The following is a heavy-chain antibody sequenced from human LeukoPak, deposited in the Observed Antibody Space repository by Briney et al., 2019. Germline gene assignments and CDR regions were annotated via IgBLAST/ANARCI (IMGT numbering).Heavy chain of an antibody. D-gene: IGHD3-10*01. CDR3: ASRGAMVRGVTNTDFDY. CDR1: GYSISSGYY. J-gene: IGHJ4*02. CDR2: IYHSGST. V-gene: IGHV4-38-2*02. Sequence: PSETLSLTCTVSGYSISSGYYWGWIRQPPGKGLEWIGSIYHSGSTYYNPSLKSRVTISVDTSKNQFSLKLSSVAAADTAVYYCASRGAMVRGVTNTDFDYWGQGTLVTVSS.